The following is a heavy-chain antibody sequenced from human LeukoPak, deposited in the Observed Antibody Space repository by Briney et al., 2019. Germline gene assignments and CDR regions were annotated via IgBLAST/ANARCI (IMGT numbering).Heavy chain of an antibody. CDR3: ARDVYDTAMVEPDY. V-gene: IGHV3-30-3*01. D-gene: IGHD5-18*01. Sequence: GRSLRLSCAASGFTFSSYAMHWVRQAPGKGLEWVAVISYDGSNKYYSDSVEGRFTISRDNSKNTLYLQMNSLRAEDTAVYYCARDVYDTAMVEPDYWGQGTLVTVSS. CDR1: GFTFSSYA. J-gene: IGHJ4*02. CDR2: ISYDGSNK.